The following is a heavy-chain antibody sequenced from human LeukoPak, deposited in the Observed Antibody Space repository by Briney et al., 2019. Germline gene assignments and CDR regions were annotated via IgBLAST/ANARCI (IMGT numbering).Heavy chain of an antibody. J-gene: IGHJ6*03. CDR2: IYDSGNE. Sequence: SETLSLTCTVSGGSISTSAFYWGWIRQPPGKGLEWIGSIYDSGNEFYNPSLKSRVTISADTSKNQFSLKLSSVTAADTAVYYCARAPEYYMDVWGKGTTVTVSS. CDR1: GGSISTSAFY. CDR3: ARAPEYYMDV. V-gene: IGHV4-39*07. D-gene: IGHD1-14*01.